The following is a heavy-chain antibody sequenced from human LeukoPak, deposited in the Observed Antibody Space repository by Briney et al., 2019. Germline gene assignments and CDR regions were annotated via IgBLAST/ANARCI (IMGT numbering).Heavy chain of an antibody. CDR3: ARDSYQDYYGRFDP. CDR2: IWDDGNNK. V-gene: IGHV3-33*01. CDR1: GFSFSNHG. Sequence: GGSLRLSCAASGFSFSNHGMHWVRQAPGKRLEWVAVIWDDGNNKRYANSVNGRFTISRDNSENTRYLQMNGLTAEDTAMYYCARDSYQDYYGRFDPWGQGTLVIVSS. D-gene: IGHD3-10*01. J-gene: IGHJ5*02.